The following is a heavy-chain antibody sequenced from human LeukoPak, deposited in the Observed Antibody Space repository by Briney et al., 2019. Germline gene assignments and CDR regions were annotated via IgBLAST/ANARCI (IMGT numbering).Heavy chain of an antibody. CDR1: GGSFSGYY. V-gene: IGHV4-34*01. D-gene: IGHD3/OR15-3a*01. Sequence: PPETLSLTCAVYGGSFSGYYWSWIRQPPGKGLEWIGEINHSGSTNYNPSLKSRVTISVDTSKKQFSLKLSSVTAADTAVYYCARMGGAFFGPDYWGQGTLVTVSS. CDR2: INHSGST. J-gene: IGHJ4*02. CDR3: ARMGGAFFGPDY.